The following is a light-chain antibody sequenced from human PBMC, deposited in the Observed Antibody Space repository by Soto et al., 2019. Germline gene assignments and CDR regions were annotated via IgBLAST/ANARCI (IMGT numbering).Light chain of an antibody. J-gene: IGKJ2*01. V-gene: IGKV1-5*03. CDR2: KAS. CDR3: QQYNSYQYT. CDR1: QSISSW. Sequence: DIQMTQSPSTLSESVGDRVTITCRASQSISSWLAWYQQKPGKAPKLLIYKASSLESGVPSRFSGSGSGTEFTLTISSLQPDDFATYYCQQYNSYQYTFGQGTKLEIK.